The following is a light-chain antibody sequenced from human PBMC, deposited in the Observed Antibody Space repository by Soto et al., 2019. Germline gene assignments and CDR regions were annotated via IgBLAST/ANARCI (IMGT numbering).Light chain of an antibody. Sequence: DIQMTQSPSSLSASVGDRVTITCRASQSITSYLNWYQHKPGRAPMLLIYAVSNLQRGVPSRFSGSGSGTDFTLTISGLQPEDLGTYYCQQSYHTPYTFGQGTKLQIK. CDR1: QSITSY. CDR3: QQSYHTPYT. CDR2: AVS. V-gene: IGKV1-39*01. J-gene: IGKJ2*01.